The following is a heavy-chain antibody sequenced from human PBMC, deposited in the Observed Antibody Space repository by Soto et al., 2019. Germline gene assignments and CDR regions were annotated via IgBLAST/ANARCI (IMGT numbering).Heavy chain of an antibody. CDR2: IIPIFGTA. CDR3: ATGPFVVVTATRWYYFDY. Sequence: GASVKVSCKASGGTFSSYAISWVRQAPGQGLEWMGGIIPIFGTANYAQKFQGRVTITADESTSTAYMELSSLRSEDTAVYYCATGPFVVVTATRWYYFDYWGQGTLVTVSS. J-gene: IGHJ4*02. V-gene: IGHV1-69*13. CDR1: GGTFSSYA. D-gene: IGHD2-21*02.